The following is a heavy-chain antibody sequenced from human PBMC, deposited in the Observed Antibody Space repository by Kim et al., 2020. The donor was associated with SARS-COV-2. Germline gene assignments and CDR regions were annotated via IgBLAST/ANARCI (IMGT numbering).Heavy chain of an antibody. J-gene: IGHJ4*02. D-gene: IGHD3-10*01. Sequence: YADSVKGRFTISRDNSKNTLYLQMNSLRAEDTAVYYCAKDPRRFGYLLDYWGQGTLVTVSS. CDR3: AKDPRRFGYLLDY. V-gene: IGHV3-30*02.